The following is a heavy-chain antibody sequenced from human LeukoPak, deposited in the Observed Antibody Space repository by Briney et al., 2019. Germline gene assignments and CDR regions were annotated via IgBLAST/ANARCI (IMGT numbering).Heavy chain of an antibody. CDR2: IYPGDSDT. Sequence: GESLNISCKGSGYTFTSYWIGWVRQMPGKGLEWMGIIYPGDSDTRYNPSFQGQVTISADKSLSPAYLQWSSLKASDTAMYYCARLYRRLEPVDYWGQGTLVTVSS. CDR3: ARLYRRLEPVDY. CDR1: GYTFTSYW. D-gene: IGHD1-1*01. V-gene: IGHV5-51*01. J-gene: IGHJ4*02.